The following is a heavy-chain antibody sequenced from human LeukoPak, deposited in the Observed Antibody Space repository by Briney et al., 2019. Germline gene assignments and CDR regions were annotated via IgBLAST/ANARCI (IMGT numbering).Heavy chain of an antibody. CDR3: AKSLGNQGVIDY. D-gene: IGHD3-10*01. CDR2: VSASGGST. J-gene: IGHJ4*02. CDR1: GFIFRNHA. V-gene: IGHV3-23*01. Sequence: GGSLRLSCAASGFIFRNHAMNWVRQAPGQGLEWVSGVSASGGSTFDTDSVKGRFSISRDNSKNTLYLEMNSLRPEDTALYYCAKSLGNQGVIDYWGQGTLVTVSS.